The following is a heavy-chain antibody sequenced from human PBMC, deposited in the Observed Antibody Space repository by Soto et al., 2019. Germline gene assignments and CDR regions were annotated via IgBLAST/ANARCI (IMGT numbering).Heavy chain of an antibody. D-gene: IGHD2-2*01. CDR1: GFTFSSYW. Sequence: PGGPLRLSCGASGFTFSSYWMSWVRQAPGKGLEWVANIKQDGSEKYYVDSVKGRFTISRDNAKNSLYLQMNSLRAEDTAVYYCARDPNIVLVPAALRSYYYYYGMDVWGQGTTVTVSS. J-gene: IGHJ6*02. CDR3: ARDPNIVLVPAALRSYYYYYGMDV. CDR2: IKQDGSEK. V-gene: IGHV3-7*01.